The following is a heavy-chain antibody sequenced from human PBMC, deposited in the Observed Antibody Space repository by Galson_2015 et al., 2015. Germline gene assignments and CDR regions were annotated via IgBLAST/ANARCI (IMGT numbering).Heavy chain of an antibody. CDR1: GFTFSSYW. Sequence: SLRLSCAASGFTFSSYWMSWVRQAPGKGLEWVANIKRDGSEKYYVDSVKGRFTISRDNAKNSLYLQMNSLRAEDTAVYYCARSRIAVAGGDAFDIWGQGTMVTVSS. V-gene: IGHV3-7*03. D-gene: IGHD6-19*01. J-gene: IGHJ3*02. CDR3: ARSRIAVAGGDAFDI. CDR2: IKRDGSEK.